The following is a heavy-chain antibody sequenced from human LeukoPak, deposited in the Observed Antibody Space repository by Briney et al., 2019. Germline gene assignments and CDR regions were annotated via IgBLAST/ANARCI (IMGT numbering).Heavy chain of an antibody. CDR1: GFTFSSYE. J-gene: IGHJ5*02. CDR3: AGGKIAVAGWRNWFDP. D-gene: IGHD6-19*01. V-gene: IGHV3-48*03. CDR2: ISSSGSTI. Sequence: PGGSLRLSCAASGFTFSSYEMNWVRQAPGKGLEWVSYISSSGSTIYYADSVKGRFTISRDNAKNSLYLQMNSLRAEDTAVYYCAGGKIAVAGWRNWFDPWGQGTLVTVSS.